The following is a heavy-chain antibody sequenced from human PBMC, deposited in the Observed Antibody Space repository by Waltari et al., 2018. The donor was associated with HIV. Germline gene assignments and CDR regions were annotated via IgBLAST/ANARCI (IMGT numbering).Heavy chain of an antibody. J-gene: IGHJ6*02. CDR2: IYYSGST. Sequence: QLQLQESGPGLVKPSETLSLTCTVSGGSISSSSYYWGWIRQPPGKGLEWIGSIYYSGSTYYNPSLKSRVTISVDTSKNQFSLKLSSVTAADTAVYYCARDHAGILEWSYYYYYGMDVWGQGTTVTVSS. V-gene: IGHV4-39*07. CDR3: ARDHAGILEWSYYYYYGMDV. D-gene: IGHD3-3*01. CDR1: GGSISSSSYY.